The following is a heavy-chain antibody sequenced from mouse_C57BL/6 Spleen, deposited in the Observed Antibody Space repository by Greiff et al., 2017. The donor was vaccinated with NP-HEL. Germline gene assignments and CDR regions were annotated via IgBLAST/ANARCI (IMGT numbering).Heavy chain of an antibody. CDR2: INPSNGGT. J-gene: IGHJ2*01. Sequence: QVHVKQPGTELVKPGASVKLSCKASGYTFTSYWMHWVKQRPGQGLEWIGNINPSNGGTNYNEKFKSKATLTVDKSASTAYMQFSSLTSEDSAVYYCARRGTGRYFDYWGQGTTLTVSS. CDR3: ARRGTGRYFDY. V-gene: IGHV1-53*01. D-gene: IGHD4-1*01. CDR1: GYTFTSYW.